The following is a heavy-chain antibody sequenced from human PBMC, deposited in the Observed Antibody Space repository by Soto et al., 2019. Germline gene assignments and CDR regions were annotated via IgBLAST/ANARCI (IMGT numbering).Heavy chain of an antibody. J-gene: IGHJ6*02. V-gene: IGHV3-13*04. CDR2: IGTAGDT. Sequence: EVQLVESGGGLVQPGGSLRLSCAASGFTFSSYDMHWVRQATGKGLEWVSAIGTAGDTYYPGSVKGRFTISRENAKNSLYLQMNRLRAGDTAVYYCARWGWGVATNGVRYYYYGMDVWGQGTTVTVSS. D-gene: IGHD5-12*01. CDR3: ARWGWGVATNGVRYYYYGMDV. CDR1: GFTFSSYD.